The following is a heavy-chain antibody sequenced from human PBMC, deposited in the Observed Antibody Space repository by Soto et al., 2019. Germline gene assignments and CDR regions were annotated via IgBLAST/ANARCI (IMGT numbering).Heavy chain of an antibody. CDR3: ARVNRGYEAHRQYFYDIDV. D-gene: IGHD5-12*01. CDR1: GGSISIFY. CDR2: IKERGST. V-gene: IGHV4-59*01. J-gene: IGHJ6*03. Sequence: SETLSLTCTVSGGSISIFYWSWIRQSPGKGLEWIGSIKERGSTNYNPSLKSRVTMSMDTSSKQFSLNLSSAAAADTAVYFCARVNRGYEAHRQYFYDIDVWGKGTTVTVSS.